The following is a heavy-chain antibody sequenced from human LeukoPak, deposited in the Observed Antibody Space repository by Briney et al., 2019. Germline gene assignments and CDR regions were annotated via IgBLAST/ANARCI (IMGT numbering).Heavy chain of an antibody. J-gene: IGHJ2*01. V-gene: IGHV6-1*01. CDR3: ARDPSGGFRWYFDL. D-gene: IGHD2-15*01. CDR1: GDSVSSSSAT. Sequence: SQTLSLTCAISGDSVSSSSATWNWIRQSPSRGLEWLGRAYYKSKWYYDYAVSVKSRLTISPDTSRNQFSLQLNSVTPEDTAVYYCARDPSGGFRWYFDLWGRGTLVTASS. CDR2: AYYKSKWYY.